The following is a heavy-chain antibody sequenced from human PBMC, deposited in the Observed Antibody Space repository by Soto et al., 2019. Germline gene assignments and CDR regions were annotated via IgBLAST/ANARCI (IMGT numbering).Heavy chain of an antibody. Sequence: HPGGSLRLSCAASGFTFSGHAMHWVRQSPGKGLEWVAVISYDGSKQYYAESVRGRFTASRDNSKNTLYLQMNSLRAEDTAVYYCAKDIAAAGTAEYFQHWGQGTLVTVSS. CDR3: AKDIAAAGTAEYFQH. D-gene: IGHD6-13*01. CDR1: GFTFSGHA. CDR2: ISYDGSKQ. V-gene: IGHV3-30*18. J-gene: IGHJ1*01.